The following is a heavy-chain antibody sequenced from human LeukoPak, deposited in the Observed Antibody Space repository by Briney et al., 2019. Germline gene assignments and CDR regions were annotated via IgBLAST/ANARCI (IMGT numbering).Heavy chain of an antibody. J-gene: IGHJ5*02. D-gene: IGHD2-21*01. CDR2: ISSNGDST. CDR1: GFTFSNYA. V-gene: IGHV3-64D*09. Sequence: PGGSLRLSCSASGFTFSNYAMHWVRQAPGKGLEYVSAISSNGDSTYYADSVKGRFIISRDNSKNSLSLQMSSLRPEDTAVYYCVKSASNFGANWFDPWGQGTLVTGSS. CDR3: VKSASNFGANWFDP.